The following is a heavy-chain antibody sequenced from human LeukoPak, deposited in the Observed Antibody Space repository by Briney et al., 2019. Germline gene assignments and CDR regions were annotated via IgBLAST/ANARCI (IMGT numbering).Heavy chain of an antibody. D-gene: IGHD3-22*01. CDR3: ARDMDDSSGYYSGVDY. V-gene: IGHV3-48*01. J-gene: IGHJ4*02. CDR2: ISSSSSTI. Sequence: GGSLRLSCAASGFTFCTYSMNWVRQAPGKGLEWVSYISSSSSTICYADSVKGRFTISRDNAKNSLYLQMNSLRAEDTAVYYCARDMDDSSGYYSGVDYWGQGTLDTVSS. CDR1: GFTFCTYS.